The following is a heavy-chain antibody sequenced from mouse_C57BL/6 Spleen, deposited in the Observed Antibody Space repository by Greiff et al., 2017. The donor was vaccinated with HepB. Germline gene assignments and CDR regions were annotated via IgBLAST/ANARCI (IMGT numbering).Heavy chain of an antibody. CDR3: ARYWTAQATGFAY. V-gene: IGHV1-52*01. J-gene: IGHJ3*01. Sequence: QVQLQQPGAELVRPGSSVKLSCKASGFTFTSYWMRWVKQRPIQGLEWIGNIDPSDSETHYNQKFKDKATLTVDKSTSTAYMQLSSLTSVDSAVYYCARYWTAQATGFAYWGQGTLLTVSA. CDR1: GFTFTSYW. CDR2: IDPSDSET. D-gene: IGHD3-2*02.